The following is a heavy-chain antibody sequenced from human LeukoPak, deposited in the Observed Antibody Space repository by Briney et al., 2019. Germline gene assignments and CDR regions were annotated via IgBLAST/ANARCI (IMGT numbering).Heavy chain of an antibody. CDR1: GFTFSTYW. Sequence: GKSLKISCMGSGFTFSTYWIGWVRPMPREGVEWMELHYAGGSDTRYSPSFQGQVSISVDKSISTAYLQWNSLKASDTAMYYCARHLSSERVAYDIWGQGTMVTVSA. J-gene: IGHJ3*02. CDR2: HYAGGSDT. V-gene: IGHV5-51*01. CDR3: ARHLSSERVAYDI. D-gene: IGHD6-6*01.